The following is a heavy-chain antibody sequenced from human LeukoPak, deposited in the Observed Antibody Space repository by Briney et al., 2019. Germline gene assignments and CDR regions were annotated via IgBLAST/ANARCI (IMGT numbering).Heavy chain of an antibody. CDR2: ISSSSSYI. V-gene: IGHV3-21*01. CDR1: GFTFSTFA. J-gene: IGHJ4*02. Sequence: GGSLRLSCAASGFTFSTFAINWVRQAPGKGLEWVSSISSSSSYIYYADSVKGRFTISRDNAKNSLYLQMNSLRAEDTAVYYCARGGGSYAYFDYWGQGTLVTVSS. D-gene: IGHD1-26*01. CDR3: ARGGGSYAYFDY.